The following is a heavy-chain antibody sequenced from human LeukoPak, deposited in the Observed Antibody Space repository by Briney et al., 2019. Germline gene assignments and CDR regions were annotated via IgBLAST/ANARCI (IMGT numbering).Heavy chain of an antibody. V-gene: IGHV4-39*07. D-gene: IGHD6-13*01. Sequence: MPSETLSLTCTVSGGSISSSSYYWGWIRQPPGKGLEWIGSIYYSGSTYYNPSLKSRVTISVDTSKNQLSLKLSSVTAADTAVYYCARVMKRIAAAGLFYNWFDPWGQGTLVTVSS. J-gene: IGHJ5*02. CDR2: IYYSGST. CDR1: GGSISSSSYY. CDR3: ARVMKRIAAAGLFYNWFDP.